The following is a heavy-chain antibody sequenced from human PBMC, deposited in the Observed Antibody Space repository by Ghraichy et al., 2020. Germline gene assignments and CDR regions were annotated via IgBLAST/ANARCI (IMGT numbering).Heavy chain of an antibody. CDR2: ISSSSSTI. V-gene: IGHV3-48*01. J-gene: IGHJ4*02. Sequence: GGSLRLSCAASGFTFSSYSMNWVRQAPGKGLEWVSYISSSSSTIYYADSVKGRFTISRDNAKNSLYLQMNSLRAEDTAVYYCARVTATGWEGPTIDYWGQGTLVTVSS. CDR1: GFTFSSYS. D-gene: IGHD1-1*01. CDR3: ARVTATGWEGPTIDY.